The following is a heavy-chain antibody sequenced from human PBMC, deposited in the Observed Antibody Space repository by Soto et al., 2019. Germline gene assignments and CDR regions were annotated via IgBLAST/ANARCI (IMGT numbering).Heavy chain of an antibody. CDR1: GGTFSSYT. CDR3: ARGRITMVRGVNDAFDI. CDR2: IIPILGIA. Sequence: QVQLVQSGAEVKKPGSSVKVSCKASGGTFSSYTISWVRQAPGQGLEWMGRIIPILGIANYAQKFQGRVTITADKSTSTAYMALSRLRSEDTAVYYCARGRITMVRGVNDAFDIWGQGTMVTVSS. V-gene: IGHV1-69*02. D-gene: IGHD3-10*01. J-gene: IGHJ3*02.